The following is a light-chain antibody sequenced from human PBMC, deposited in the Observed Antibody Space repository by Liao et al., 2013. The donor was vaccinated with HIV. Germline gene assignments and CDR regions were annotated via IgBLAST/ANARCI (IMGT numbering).Light chain of an antibody. J-gene: IGLJ1*01. V-gene: IGLV3-1*01. CDR2: QDS. CDR1: ALPKLY. Sequence: SYELTQPPSVSVSPGQTARITCSGDALPKLYAYWYQQKPGQAPVLVIYQDSKRPSGIPERFSGSNSGNTATLTISGTQAMDEADYYCQAWDSSTFYVFGTGTKVTV. CDR3: QAWDSSTFYV.